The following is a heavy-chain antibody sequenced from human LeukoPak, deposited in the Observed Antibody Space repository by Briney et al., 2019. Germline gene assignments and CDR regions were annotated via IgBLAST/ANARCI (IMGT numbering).Heavy chain of an antibody. CDR1: GGSISSYY. CDR3: ARDQYYYDSSAYLFDY. D-gene: IGHD3-22*01. J-gene: IGHJ4*02. V-gene: IGHV4-59*12. Sequence: SETLSLTCTVSGGSISSYYWSWIRQPPGKGLESIGYIYYSGSTNYNPSLKSRVTISVDTSKNQFSLKLSSVTAADTAVYYCARDQYYYDSSAYLFDYWGQGTLVTVSS. CDR2: IYYSGST.